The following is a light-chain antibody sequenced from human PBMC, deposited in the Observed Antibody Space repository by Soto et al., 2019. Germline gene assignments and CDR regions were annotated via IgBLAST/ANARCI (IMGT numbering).Light chain of an antibody. J-gene: IGLJ1*01. Sequence: QAVVTQPPSLSESPGQRVTISCSGSRSNIANNAVNWYQQLPRKAPKLLIYYDDVLPSGVSDRFSGSKSGTSASLAISGLQPEDEADYYCAAWDDSLNGYVFGSGTKVTVL. V-gene: IGLV1-36*01. CDR1: RSNIANNA. CDR2: YDD. CDR3: AAWDDSLNGYV.